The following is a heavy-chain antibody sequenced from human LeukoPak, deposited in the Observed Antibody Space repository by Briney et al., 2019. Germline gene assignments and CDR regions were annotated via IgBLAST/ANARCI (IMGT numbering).Heavy chain of an antibody. CDR2: ITNRGSAI. V-gene: IGHV3-11*04. Sequence: GGSLRLSCAASGFTVSSNYMSWIRQAPGKGLEWVSYITNRGSAIYYADSVKGRFTISRDNAKNSLCLQMNSLRAEDTAVYYCARSQSPFDFWGQGTLVTVSS. CDR1: GFTVSSNY. CDR3: ARSQSPFDF. J-gene: IGHJ4*02.